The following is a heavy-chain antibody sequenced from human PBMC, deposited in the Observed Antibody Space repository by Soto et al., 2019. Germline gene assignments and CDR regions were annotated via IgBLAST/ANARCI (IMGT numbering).Heavy chain of an antibody. CDR3: ARLHGYCISSSCHGHYPMYV. J-gene: IGHJ6*02. D-gene: IGHD2-2*01. CDR2: IYYSGTT. V-gene: IGHV4-39*01. CDR1: SPSITRSTDT. Sequence: PETLSLTCTLSSPSITRSTDTWGWIRQPPGKGLEWIGSIYYSGTTYYNPSLNSRVTVSVDTSKNQFSLKVTSVTAADTAVYYCARLHGYCISSSCHGHYPMYVWGPGTTVNVS.